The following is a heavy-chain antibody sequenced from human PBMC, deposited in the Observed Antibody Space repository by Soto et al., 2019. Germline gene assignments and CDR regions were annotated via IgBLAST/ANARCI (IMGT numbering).Heavy chain of an antibody. Sequence: QVQLQESGPGLVKPSQTLSLTCSVSGASTVSHYHWTWIRQPPGMGLEWMGYIFNSGTTFYNPSLTSRLSISMDTSGNHFSLELRSVTAADTAVYYCALALGPTTGLDYWGQGTLVTVSS. D-gene: IGHD1-26*01. CDR2: IFNSGTT. CDR1: GASTVSHYH. J-gene: IGHJ4*02. V-gene: IGHV4-31*02. CDR3: ALALGPTTGLDY.